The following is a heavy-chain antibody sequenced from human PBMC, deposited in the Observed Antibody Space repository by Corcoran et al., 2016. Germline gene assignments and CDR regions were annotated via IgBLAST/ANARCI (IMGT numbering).Heavy chain of an antibody. CDR3: TSPGRTGTRDGDY. J-gene: IGHJ4*02. D-gene: IGHD1-1*01. V-gene: IGHV3-49*03. CDR1: GFTFGDYA. Sequence: EVQLVESGGGLVQPGRSLRLSCTASGFTFGDYAMSWFRQAPGKGLEWVGFIRSKAYGGTTEYAAYVKGRFTIARDDSKRIAYLHMNSLKTEDTAVYYGTSPGRTGTRDGDYWGQGTLVTVSS. CDR2: IRSKAYGGTT.